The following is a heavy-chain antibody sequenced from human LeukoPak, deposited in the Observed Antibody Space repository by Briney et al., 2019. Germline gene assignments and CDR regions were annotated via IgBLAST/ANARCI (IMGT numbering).Heavy chain of an antibody. CDR1: GGTFSSYA. Sequence: RASVKVSCEASGGTFSSYAISWVRQAPGQGLEWMGRIIPIFGTANYAQKFQGRVTITTDESTSTAYMELSSLRSEDTAVYYCARAPGGGGNGDYYYYYYMDVWGKGTTVTVSS. CDR3: ARAPGGGGNGDYYYYYYMDV. J-gene: IGHJ6*03. D-gene: IGHD4-23*01. V-gene: IGHV1-69*05. CDR2: IIPIFGTA.